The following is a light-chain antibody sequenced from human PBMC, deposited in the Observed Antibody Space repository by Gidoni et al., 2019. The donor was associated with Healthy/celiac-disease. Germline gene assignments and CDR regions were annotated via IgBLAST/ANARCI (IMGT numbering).Light chain of an antibody. Sequence: QSVLTQPPSASGTPGQRVTISFSGSSSNIGSNYVYWYQQLPGTAPKLLTYRNNQRPSGVPDRFSGSKSGTSASLAISGLRSEDEADYYCAAWDDSLSGHWVFGGGTKLTVL. J-gene: IGLJ3*02. CDR3: AAWDDSLSGHWV. V-gene: IGLV1-47*01. CDR2: RNN. CDR1: SSNIGSNY.